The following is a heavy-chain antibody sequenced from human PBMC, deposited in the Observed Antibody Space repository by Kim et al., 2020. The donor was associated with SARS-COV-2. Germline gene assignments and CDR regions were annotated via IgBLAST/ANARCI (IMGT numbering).Heavy chain of an antibody. CDR3: ARGGNNWNALDS. V-gene: IGHV3-48*02. Sequence: YADSVKGRITISRDNAKRSLYLQMNRLRDEDTAVYYCARGGNNWNALDSWGQGTLVTVSS. J-gene: IGHJ5*01. D-gene: IGHD1-1*01.